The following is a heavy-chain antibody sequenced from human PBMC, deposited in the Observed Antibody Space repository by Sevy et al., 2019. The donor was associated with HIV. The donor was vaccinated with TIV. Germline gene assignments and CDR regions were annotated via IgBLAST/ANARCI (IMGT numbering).Heavy chain of an antibody. D-gene: IGHD5-12*01. CDR3: ARIDSSPRGYSGYDTRDYYYGMDV. CDR1: GFTFSSYW. Sequence: GGSLRLSCAASGFTFSSYWMSWVRQAPGKGLEWVANIKQDGSEKYYVDSVKGRFTISRDNAKNSRYLQMNSLRAEDTVVYYCARIDSSPRGYSGYDTRDYYYGMDVWGQGTTVTVSS. V-gene: IGHV3-7*01. CDR2: IKQDGSEK. J-gene: IGHJ6*02.